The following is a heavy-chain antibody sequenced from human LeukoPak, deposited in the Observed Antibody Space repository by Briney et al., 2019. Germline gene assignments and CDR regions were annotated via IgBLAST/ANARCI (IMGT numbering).Heavy chain of an antibody. V-gene: IGHV3-30*02. D-gene: IGHD1-26*01. CDR1: GFIFGSYG. CDR3: AKGNVGSLGDFDY. Sequence: PGGSLRLSCAASGFIFGSYGMHWVRQAPGKGLEWVAFIRYDGSNKYYADSVKGRFTISRDNSKNTLYLQMNSLRAEDTAVYYCAKGNVGSLGDFDYWGQGTLVTVSS. CDR2: IRYDGSNK. J-gene: IGHJ4*02.